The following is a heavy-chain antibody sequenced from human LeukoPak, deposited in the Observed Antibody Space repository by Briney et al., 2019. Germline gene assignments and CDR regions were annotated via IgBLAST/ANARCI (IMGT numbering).Heavy chain of an antibody. V-gene: IGHV6-1*01. CDR3: AREGPDAFDI. Sequence: SQTHSLTCAISGDSVSTNSAAWNWVRQSPSRGLEWLGRTYYRSKWYNDYAVSVKSRITINPDTSKNQLSLQLNSVTPEDTAVYFCAREGPDAFDIWGQGTVVTVSS. J-gene: IGHJ3*02. CDR2: TYYRSKWYN. CDR1: GDSVSTNSAA.